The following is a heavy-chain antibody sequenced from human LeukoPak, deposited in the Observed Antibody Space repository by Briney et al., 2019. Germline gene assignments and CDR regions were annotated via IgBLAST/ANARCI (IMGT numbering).Heavy chain of an antibody. CDR2: IYYSGST. V-gene: IGHV4-59*01. CDR1: GGSISSYY. D-gene: IGHD5-24*01. J-gene: IGHJ5*02. Sequence: SETLSLTCTVSGGSISSYYWSWIRQPPGKGLEWIGYIYYSGSTNYNPSLKSRVTISVDTSKNQLSLKLTSVTAADTAVYYCARDRDGNIWFDPWGQGTLVTVSS. CDR3: ARDRDGNIWFDP.